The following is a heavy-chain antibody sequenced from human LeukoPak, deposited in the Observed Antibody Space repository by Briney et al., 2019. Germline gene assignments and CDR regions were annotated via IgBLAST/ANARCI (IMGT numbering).Heavy chain of an antibody. V-gene: IGHV3-11*05. CDR1: GFTFRDYY. D-gene: IGHD3-10*01. CDR3: ARGPMDIRGFGWFDP. Sequence: GGSLRLSCAASGFTFRDYYMSWIRQAPGKGLEWVSYISSSSSYTNYADSVKGRFTISRDNAKNSLYLQMNSLRAEDTAVYYCARGPMDIRGFGWFDPWGQGTLVTVSS. CDR2: ISSSSSYT. J-gene: IGHJ5*02.